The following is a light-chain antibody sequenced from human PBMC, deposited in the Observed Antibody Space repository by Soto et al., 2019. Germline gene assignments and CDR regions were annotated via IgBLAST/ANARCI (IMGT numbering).Light chain of an antibody. J-gene: IGKJ1*01. V-gene: IGKV1-17*03. Sequence: DIQMTQSPSSLSASVVDRVTITGRASQGINDNLAWFQQKPGQVPKRLIYGAFSLQRGVPSRFSGSGSGTEFTLTISSLQPEDFATYYCLQHNTFPWTFGQGTKVDIK. CDR2: GAF. CDR1: QGINDN. CDR3: LQHNTFPWT.